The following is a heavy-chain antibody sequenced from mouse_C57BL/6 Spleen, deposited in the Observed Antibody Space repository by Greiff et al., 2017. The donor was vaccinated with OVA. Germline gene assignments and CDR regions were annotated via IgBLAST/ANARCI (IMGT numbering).Heavy chain of an antibody. Sequence: EVQVVESGPELVKPGASVKIPCKASGYTFTDYNMDWVKQSHGKSLEWIGDINPNNGGTIYNQKFKGKATLTVDKSSSTAYMELRSLTSEDSAVYYCARRGYGSSLAYWGQGTLVTVSA. CDR2: INPNNGGT. CDR3: ARRGYGSSLAY. V-gene: IGHV1-18*01. CDR1: GYTFTDYN. D-gene: IGHD1-1*01. J-gene: IGHJ3*01.